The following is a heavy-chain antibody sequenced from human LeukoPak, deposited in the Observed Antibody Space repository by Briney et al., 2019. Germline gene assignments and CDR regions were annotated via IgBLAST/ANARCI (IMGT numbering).Heavy chain of an antibody. CDR3: ARDTGDGWWFDP. CDR1: GYTFTGYY. J-gene: IGHJ5*02. CDR2: IIPIFGTT. Sequence: EASVKVSCKASGYTFTGYYMHWVRQAPGQGLEWMGGIIPIFGTTNYAQKFQGRVTITTDESMSTAYMELSSLRSEDTAVYYCARDTGDGWWFDPWGQGTLVTVSS. D-gene: IGHD2-8*02. V-gene: IGHV1-69*05.